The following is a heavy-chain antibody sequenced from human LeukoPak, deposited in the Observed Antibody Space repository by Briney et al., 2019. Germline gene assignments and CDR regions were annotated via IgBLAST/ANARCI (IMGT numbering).Heavy chain of an antibody. CDR3: ATSRITIFGVVIALDY. CDR1: GYTLTELS. CDR2: FDPEDGET. Sequence: ASVKVSRKVSGYTLTELSMHWVRQAPGKGLEWMGGFDPEDGETIYAQKFQGRVTMTEDTSTDTAYMELSSLRSEDTAVCYCATSRITIFGVVIALDYWGQGTLVTVSS. D-gene: IGHD3-3*01. V-gene: IGHV1-24*01. J-gene: IGHJ4*02.